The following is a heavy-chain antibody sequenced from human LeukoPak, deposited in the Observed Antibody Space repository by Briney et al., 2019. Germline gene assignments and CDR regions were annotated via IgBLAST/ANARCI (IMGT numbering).Heavy chain of an antibody. CDR2: ISAGGDGT. Sequence: GGSLRLSCAASGFTFNTYAMSWVRQAPGKGLEWVSTISAGGDGTYYADSVEGRFTISRDNSMNTLYLQMNSLRAEDTAVYYCAKNYYDNSAYYYFDYWGQGALVTVSS. CDR1: GFTFNTYA. J-gene: IGHJ4*02. V-gene: IGHV3-23*01. D-gene: IGHD3-22*01. CDR3: AKNYYDNSAYYYFDY.